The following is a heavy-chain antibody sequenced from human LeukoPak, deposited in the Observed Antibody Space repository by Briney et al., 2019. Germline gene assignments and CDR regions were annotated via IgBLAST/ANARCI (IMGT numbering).Heavy chain of an antibody. CDR3: ARIRYGSNIYRYYYMDV. D-gene: IGHD3-10*01. V-gene: IGHV4-59*01. CDR1: GGSISSSY. CDR2: IYYSGST. Sequence: SETLSLTCTVSGGSISSSYWSWIRQPPGKGLEWIGYIYYSGSTYYNPSLKSRVTISVDTSKNQFSLKVTSVTAADTAVYYCARIRYGSNIYRYYYMDVWGKGTTVIVSS. J-gene: IGHJ6*03.